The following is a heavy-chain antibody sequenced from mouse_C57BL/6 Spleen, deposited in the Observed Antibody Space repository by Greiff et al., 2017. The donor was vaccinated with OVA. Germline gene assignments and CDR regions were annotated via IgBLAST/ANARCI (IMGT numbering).Heavy chain of an antibody. D-gene: IGHD1-1*01. V-gene: IGHV2-2*01. Sequence: VQLVESGPGLVQPSQSLSITCTVSGFSLTSYGVHWVRQSPGTGLEWLGVIWSGGSTDYNAAFISRLSISKDNSKSQVFFKMNSLQADDTAIYYCARMNYYGSSYDYFDYWGQGTTLTVSS. J-gene: IGHJ2*01. CDR1: GFSLTSYG. CDR3: ARMNYYGSSYDYFDY. CDR2: IWSGGST.